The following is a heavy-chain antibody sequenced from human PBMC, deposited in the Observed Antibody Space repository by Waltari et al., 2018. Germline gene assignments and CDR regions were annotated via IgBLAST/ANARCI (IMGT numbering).Heavy chain of an antibody. CDR2: ISYDGSNK. J-gene: IGHJ6*02. Sequence: QVQLVESGGGVVQPGRSLRLSCAASGFTFRSYAMHWVRQAPGKGLEWVAVISYDGSNKYYADCGNGRFTITRDNSKNTLYLQMNSLRAEDTAVYYCASLRFWEWLLKWYYGMDVWGQGTTVTVSS. D-gene: IGHD3-3*01. V-gene: IGHV3-30-3*01. CDR3: ASLRFWEWLLKWYYGMDV. CDR1: GFTFRSYA.